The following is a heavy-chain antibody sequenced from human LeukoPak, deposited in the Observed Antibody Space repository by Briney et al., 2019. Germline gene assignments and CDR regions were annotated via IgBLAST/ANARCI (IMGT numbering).Heavy chain of an antibody. CDR2: IYSRGKS. Sequence: SETLSLTCNVSGDSISTYYWSWIRQPPGKGLEWIGYIYSRGKSSYNPSLRSRVTISVDTSKNQFSLKLTSVTAADTTFYFCARHRGYTYVRTFDYWGQGTLDTVSS. V-gene: IGHV4-59*08. CDR3: ARHRGYTYVRTFDY. CDR1: GDSISTYY. J-gene: IGHJ4*02. D-gene: IGHD5-18*01.